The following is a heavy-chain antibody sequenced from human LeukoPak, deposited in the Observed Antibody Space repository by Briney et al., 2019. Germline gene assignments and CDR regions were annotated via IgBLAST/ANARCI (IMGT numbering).Heavy chain of an antibody. CDR2: ISSSSSPI. V-gene: IGHV3-48*02. CDR1: GFTFSSYS. J-gene: IGHJ4*02. CDR3: ARGQYRYGSIDY. D-gene: IGHD5-18*01. Sequence: GGSLRLSCAASGFTFSSYSMSWVRQAPGKGLEWVSYISSSSSPIYYADSVKGRFTISRDNAKNSLYPQMNSLRDEDTAVYYCARGQYRYGSIDYWGPGTLVTVSS.